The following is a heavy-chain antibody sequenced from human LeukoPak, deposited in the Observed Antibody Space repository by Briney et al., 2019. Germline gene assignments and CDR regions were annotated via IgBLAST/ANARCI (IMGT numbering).Heavy chain of an antibody. CDR1: GGSISSNSYY. CDR3: ARNAEYYSGVGSASGFFDS. D-gene: IGHD3-10*01. CDR2: MFHSGNT. J-gene: IGHJ4*02. Sequence: KPSETLSLTCIVSGGSISSNSYYWGWVRQPPGKGLEWVGSMFHSGNTYYNPSLESRVTIFVDTSNNQFSLMLNSVTAADTALYYCARNAEYYSGVGSASGFFDSWGQGTLVTVSS. V-gene: IGHV4-39*01.